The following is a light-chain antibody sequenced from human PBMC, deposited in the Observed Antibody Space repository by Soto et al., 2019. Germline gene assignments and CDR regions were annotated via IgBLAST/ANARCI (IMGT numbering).Light chain of an antibody. CDR3: QQRSNWPLT. J-gene: IGKJ1*01. Sequence: EIVLTQSPATLSLSPGERATLSCRASQSVSSYLAWYQQKPGQAPRLLMYDASNRATGIPARFSGSGSGTDFTLTISSLGPEDFAVYYCQQRSNWPLTFGQGTKVEIK. CDR2: DAS. V-gene: IGKV3-11*01. CDR1: QSVSSY.